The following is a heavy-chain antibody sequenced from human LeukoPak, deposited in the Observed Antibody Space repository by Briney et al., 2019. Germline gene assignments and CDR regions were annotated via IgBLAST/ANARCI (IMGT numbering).Heavy chain of an antibody. Sequence: GGSLRLSCAASGFTFSSYGMHWVRQAPGKGLEWVAFIRFDGGNKYYGDSVKGRFTISRDNSKNTLYLQMNSLRPEDTAVYYCAKDKGSGSYYPALFVYWGQGTLVTVSS. CDR3: AKDKGSGSYYPALFVY. V-gene: IGHV3-30*02. D-gene: IGHD3-10*01. J-gene: IGHJ4*02. CDR2: IRFDGGNK. CDR1: GFTFSSYG.